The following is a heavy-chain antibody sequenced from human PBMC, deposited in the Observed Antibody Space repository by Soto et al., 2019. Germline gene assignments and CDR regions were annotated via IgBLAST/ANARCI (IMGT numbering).Heavy chain of an antibody. Sequence: EVQLVESGGGLVQPGGSLRLSCAASGFTVSSNYMSWVRQAPGKGLEWVSVIYSGGSTYYADSVKGRFTISRHNSKNTLYLQMNSLRAEDTAVYYCARTGYYDILTGYYPDYGMDVWGQGTTVTVSS. J-gene: IGHJ6*02. CDR1: GFTVSSNY. D-gene: IGHD3-9*01. CDR2: IYSGGST. CDR3: ARTGYYDILTGYYPDYGMDV. V-gene: IGHV3-53*04.